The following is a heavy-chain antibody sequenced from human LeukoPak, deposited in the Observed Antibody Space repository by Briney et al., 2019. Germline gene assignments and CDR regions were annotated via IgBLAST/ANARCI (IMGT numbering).Heavy chain of an antibody. CDR1: GFTVSSNY. Sequence: GSLRLSCAASGFTVSSNYMSWIRQPPGKGLEWIGEINHSGSTNYNPSLKSRVTISVDTSKNQFSLKLSSVTAADTAVYYCARGVHGDYYFDYWGQGTLVTVSS. D-gene: IGHD4-17*01. CDR3: ARGVHGDYYFDY. J-gene: IGHJ4*02. V-gene: IGHV4-34*01. CDR2: INHSGST.